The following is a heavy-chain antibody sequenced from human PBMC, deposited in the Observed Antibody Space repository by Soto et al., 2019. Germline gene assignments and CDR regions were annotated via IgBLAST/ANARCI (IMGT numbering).Heavy chain of an antibody. CDR1: GYTLTELS. CDR2: FDPEDGET. Sequence: QVQLVQSGAEVKKPGASVKVSCKVSGYTLTELSMHWVRQAPGKGLEWMGGFDPEDGETIYTQKVQGRVTMTEDPSTDTAYMELSSLRSEDTAAYYCATLVGPGYYFDYWGQGTLVTVSS. J-gene: IGHJ4*02. CDR3: ATLVGPGYYFDY. V-gene: IGHV1-24*01. D-gene: IGHD1-26*01.